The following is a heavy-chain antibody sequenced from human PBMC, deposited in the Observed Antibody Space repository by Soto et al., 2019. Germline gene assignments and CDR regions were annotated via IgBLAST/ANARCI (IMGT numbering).Heavy chain of an antibody. V-gene: IGHV3-23*01. J-gene: IGHJ4*02. CDR1: GFTFISYA. CDR3: AKDGFQTYYDFWSGPDY. CDR2: ISGSGGST. D-gene: IGHD3-3*01. Sequence: PGGSLRLSCAASGFTFISYAMSWVRQAPGKGLEWVSAISGSGGSTYYADSVKGRFTISRDNSKNTLYLQMNSLRAEDTAVYYCAKDGFQTYYDFWSGPDYWGQGTLVTVSS.